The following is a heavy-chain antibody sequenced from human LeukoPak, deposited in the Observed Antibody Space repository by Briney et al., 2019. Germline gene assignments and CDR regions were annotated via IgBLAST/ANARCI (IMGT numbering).Heavy chain of an antibody. CDR3: ASPRIQLDNWFDP. D-gene: IGHD5-18*01. J-gene: IGHJ5*02. V-gene: IGHV4-34*01. CDR2: LNHTGRTGST. Sequence: PSETLSLTCGVYGKSLSGYYWSWIRQPPGMGLEWVAELNHTGRTGSTHYNPSLKRRVTISVDTSKNQFSLKLSSVTAADTAVYYCASPRIQLDNWFDPWGQGTLVTVSS. CDR1: GKSLSGYY.